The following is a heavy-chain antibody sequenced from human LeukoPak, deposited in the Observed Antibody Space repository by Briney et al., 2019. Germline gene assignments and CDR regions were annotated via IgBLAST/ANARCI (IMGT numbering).Heavy chain of an antibody. CDR1: GASFSGYY. V-gene: IGHV4-34*01. CDR3: ARGYRLAARPSAFDY. CDR2: INHSGST. J-gene: IGHJ4*02. D-gene: IGHD6-6*01. Sequence: SETLSLTCAVYGASFSGYYWSWIRQPPGKGLEWIGEINHSGSTNYNPSLKSRVTISVDTSKNQFSLKLSSVTAADTAVYYCARGYRLAARPSAFDYWGQGTLVTVSS.